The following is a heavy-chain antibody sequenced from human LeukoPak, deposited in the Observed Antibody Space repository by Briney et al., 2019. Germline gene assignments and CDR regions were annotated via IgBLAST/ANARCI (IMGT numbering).Heavy chain of an antibody. CDR1: GFTFSSHL. V-gene: IGHV3-74*01. CDR2: IKGDGTAP. Sequence: AGSLRLSCAASGFTFSSHLMHWVRQAQGTGLVWVSSIKGDGTAPNYADSVKGRFTISRDNAKSTLYLQMSSLRVEDTAVYHCVRNFATGDWGQRTLVTVSS. J-gene: IGHJ4*02. CDR3: VRNFATGD. D-gene: IGHD1-14*01.